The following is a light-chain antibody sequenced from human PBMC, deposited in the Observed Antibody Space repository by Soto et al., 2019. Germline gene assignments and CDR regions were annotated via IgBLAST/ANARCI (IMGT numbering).Light chain of an antibody. V-gene: IGLV2-8*01. CDR3: SSYAGSSNV. CDR2: EVN. Sequence: QSALTQPPSASGSPGQSVAISCTGTSSDVGGYNYVSWYQQHPGKAPKLMIYEVNKRPSGVPDRFSGSKSGNTASLTVSGLPAEDEADYYCSSYAGSSNVFGTGTTLPVL. J-gene: IGLJ1*01. CDR1: SSDVGGYNY.